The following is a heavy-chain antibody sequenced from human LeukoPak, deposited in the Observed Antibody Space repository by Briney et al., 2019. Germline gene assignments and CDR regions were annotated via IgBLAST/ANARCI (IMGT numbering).Heavy chain of an antibody. CDR2: INPSGGNT. D-gene: IGHD2-21*02. CDR1: GYTFTSHY. CDR3: AREKADIVVVTVRFDAFDI. Sequence: ASVKVSCKASGYTFTSHYMHWVRQAPGQGLEWMAIINPSGGNTRYAQKFQGRVTMTRDTFTSTVYMQLSSLRSEDTAVYYCAREKADIVVVTVRFDAFDIWGQGTMVTVSS. J-gene: IGHJ3*02. V-gene: IGHV1-46*01.